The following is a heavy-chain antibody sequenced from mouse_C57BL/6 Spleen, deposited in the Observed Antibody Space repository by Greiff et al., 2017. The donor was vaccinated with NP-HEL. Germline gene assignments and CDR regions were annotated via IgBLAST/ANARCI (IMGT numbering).Heavy chain of an antibody. CDR3: ARNYGSSYLYFDY. CDR1: GFTFSDYG. D-gene: IGHD1-1*01. V-gene: IGHV5-17*01. CDR2: ISSGSGTI. J-gene: IGHJ2*01. Sequence: EVQLVESGGGLVKPGGSLKLSCAASGFTFSDYGMHWVRQAPEKGLEWVAYISSGSGTIYYADTVKGRFTISRDNAKNTLFLQMTSLRSEDTAMYYCARNYGSSYLYFDYWGQGTTLTVSS.